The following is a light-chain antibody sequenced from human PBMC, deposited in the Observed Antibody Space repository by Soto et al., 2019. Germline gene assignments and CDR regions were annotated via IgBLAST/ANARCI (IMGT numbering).Light chain of an antibody. Sequence: DIQMTQSPSTLSASVGDRVTITCRASQTFSTSLAWYQQKPGQAPKLLICKASSLESGVPSRFSGSGSGTEFTLTISSLQPDDFATYYCQQYSSYPWTFGQGTKVEIK. V-gene: IGKV1-5*03. J-gene: IGKJ1*01. CDR2: KAS. CDR1: QTFSTS. CDR3: QQYSSYPWT.